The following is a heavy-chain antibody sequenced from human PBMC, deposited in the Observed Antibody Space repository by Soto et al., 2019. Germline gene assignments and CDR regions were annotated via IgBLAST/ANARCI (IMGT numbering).Heavy chain of an antibody. CDR3: ARAWKIEKFGVISMSKGLDV. CDR2: SSNRDRST. J-gene: IGHJ6*02. V-gene: IGHV3-11*01. CDR1: GFIFSDYY. Sequence: PGGSLRLSCAASGFIFSDYYMTWMRQAPGKGLEWLSCSSNRDRSTYYADSVRDRFVVSKDNAKNVVYLQMNSPRAEDTAVYFCARAWKIEKFGVISMSKGLDVWGQGTTVTV. D-gene: IGHD3-3*01.